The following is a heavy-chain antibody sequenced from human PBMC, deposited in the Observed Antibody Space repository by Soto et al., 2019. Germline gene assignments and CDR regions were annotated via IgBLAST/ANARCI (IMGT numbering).Heavy chain of an antibody. CDR1: CGSISSVDYY. Sequence: SETLSLTCTVSCGSISSVDYYWSWIRQPPGKCLEWIGSIYYIGSXXYNPSLKXXVTISVDTSKXQFSLXLISVTSADTAVYYCARTPLLWCQGTLVTDSS. J-gene: IGHJ4*02. CDR2: IYYIGSX. V-gene: IGHV4-30-4*01. CDR3: ARTPLL.